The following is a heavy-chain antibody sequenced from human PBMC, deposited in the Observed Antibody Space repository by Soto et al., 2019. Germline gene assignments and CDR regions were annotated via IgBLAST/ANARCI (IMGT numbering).Heavy chain of an antibody. CDR1: GFTVSSNY. CDR3: ARDQYYYDSSGYSRAFDI. Sequence: HPGGSLRLSCAASGFTVSSNYMSWVRQAPGKGLEWVSVIYSGGSTYYADSVKGRFTISRDNSKNTLYLQMNSLRAEDTAVYYCARDQYYYDSSGYSRAFDIWGQGTMVTV. CDR2: IYSGGST. V-gene: IGHV3-53*01. J-gene: IGHJ3*02. D-gene: IGHD3-22*01.